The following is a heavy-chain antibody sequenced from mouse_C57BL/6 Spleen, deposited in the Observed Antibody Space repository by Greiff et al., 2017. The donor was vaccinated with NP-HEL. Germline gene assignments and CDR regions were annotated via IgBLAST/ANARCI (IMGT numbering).Heavy chain of an antibody. D-gene: IGHD1-1*01. Sequence: EVKLMESGGGLVQPGGSLKLSCAASGFTFSDYGMAWVRQAPRKGPEWVAFISNLAYSIYYADTVTGRFTISRENAKNTLYLEMSSLRSEDTAMYYCARHYYDYDAMDYWGQGTSVTVSS. CDR2: ISNLAYSI. V-gene: IGHV5-15*01. CDR3: ARHYYDYDAMDY. CDR1: GFTFSDYG. J-gene: IGHJ4*01.